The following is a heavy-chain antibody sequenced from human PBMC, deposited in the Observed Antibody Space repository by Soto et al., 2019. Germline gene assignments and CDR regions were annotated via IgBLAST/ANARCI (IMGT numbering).Heavy chain of an antibody. CDR3: AKDQASGQGSFDS. V-gene: IGHV3-30*18. Sequence: QAGGSLRLSCAASGFTFNIYGMHWVRQAPDKGLEWVALISYDGSNQYYADSVKGRFTISRDNSKNTLFLQMNSLRADDTAVYYCAKDQASGQGSFDSWGQGTLVT. CDR1: GFTFNIYG. CDR2: ISYDGSNQ. J-gene: IGHJ4*02.